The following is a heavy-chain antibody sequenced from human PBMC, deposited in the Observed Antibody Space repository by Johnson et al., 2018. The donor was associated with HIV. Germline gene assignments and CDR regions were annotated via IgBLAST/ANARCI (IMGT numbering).Heavy chain of an antibody. CDR3: AKDPYSGSPIDI. Sequence: QVQLVESGGGVVQPGGSLRLSCAASGFTFSSYAMHWVRQAPGKGLEWVAVISYDGSNKYYADSVKGRFTISRDNSKNTLYLQMNSLRAEDTAVYYCAKDPYSGSPIDIWGQGTMVTVSS. J-gene: IGHJ3*02. CDR1: GFTFSSYA. CDR2: ISYDGSNK. D-gene: IGHD1-26*01. V-gene: IGHV3-30-3*02.